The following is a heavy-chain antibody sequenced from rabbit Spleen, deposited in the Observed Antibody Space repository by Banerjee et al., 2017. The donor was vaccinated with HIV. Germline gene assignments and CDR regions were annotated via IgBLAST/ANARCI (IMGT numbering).Heavy chain of an antibody. V-gene: IGHV1S45*01. J-gene: IGHJ6*01. Sequence: QEQLVESGGGLVQPEGSLTLTCKASGVSFSSSYWICWVRQAPGKGLEWIGCIYAGGDGSTYYASGAKGRFTFSKTSSTTVTLQMTSLTVADTATYFCARGSATMTMVITGYYLSLWGPGTLVTVS. D-gene: IGHD2-1*01. CDR2: IYAGGDGST. CDR3: ARGSATMTMVITGYYLSL. CDR1: GVSFSSSYW.